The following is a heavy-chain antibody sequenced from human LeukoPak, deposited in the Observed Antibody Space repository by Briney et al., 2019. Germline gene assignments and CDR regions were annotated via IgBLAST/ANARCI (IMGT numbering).Heavy chain of an antibody. CDR2: IYHSGST. V-gene: IGHV4-38-2*02. CDR1: GYSISSGYY. CDR3: AREGIYDYGDYVDY. D-gene: IGHD4-17*01. Sequence: SETLSLTCTVSGYSISSGYYWGWIRQPPGKGLEWIGSIYHSGSTYYNPPLKSRVTISVDTSKNQFSLKLSSVTAADTAVYYCAREGIYDYGDYVDYWGQGTLVTVSS. J-gene: IGHJ4*02.